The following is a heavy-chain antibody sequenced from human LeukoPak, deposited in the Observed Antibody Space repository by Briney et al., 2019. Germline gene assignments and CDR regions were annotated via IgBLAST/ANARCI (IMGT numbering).Heavy chain of an antibody. CDR1: GFTFSDYY. CDR3: ARDDLEWLTSFDY. D-gene: IGHD3-3*01. J-gene: IGHJ4*02. V-gene: IGHV3-11*04. CDR2: ISSSSSTI. Sequence: GGSLRLSCAASGFTFSDYYMSWIRQAPGKGLEWVSYISSSSSTIYYADSVKGRFTISRDNAKDSLYLQMNSLRAEDTAVYYCARDDLEWLTSFDYWGQGTLVAVSS.